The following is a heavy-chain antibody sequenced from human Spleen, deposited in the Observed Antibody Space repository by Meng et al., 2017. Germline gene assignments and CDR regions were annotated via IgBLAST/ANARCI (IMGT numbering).Heavy chain of an antibody. D-gene: IGHD4-11*01. CDR2: IYPDDSDT. CDR3: ARQGYSNSYFYSYGMDV. CDR1: GYRFTDFW. V-gene: IGHV5-51*01. J-gene: IGHJ6*02. Sequence: GESLKISCEVSGYRFTDFWIGWMRQVPGKGLEYLGIIYPDDSDTRYSPSFQGQVTISADKSITTAYLQWSSLKASETAMYYCARQGYSNSYFYSYGMDVWGQGTTVTVSS.